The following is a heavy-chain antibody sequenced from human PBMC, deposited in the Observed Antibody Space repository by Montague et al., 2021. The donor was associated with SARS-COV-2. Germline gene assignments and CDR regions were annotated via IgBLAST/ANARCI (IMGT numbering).Heavy chain of an antibody. Sequence: SETLSLTCTVSGGSISSFYWSWFRQPPGKGLEWIGYISVCGSTNYNPSLTSRVTMSVDTSKNQFSLKLNSVTAADAAVYYCARHYGATHPADYWGQGTLVTVSS. J-gene: IGHJ4*02. D-gene: IGHD2-15*01. CDR2: ISVCGST. CDR3: ARHYGATHPADY. CDR1: GGSISSFY. V-gene: IGHV4-59*08.